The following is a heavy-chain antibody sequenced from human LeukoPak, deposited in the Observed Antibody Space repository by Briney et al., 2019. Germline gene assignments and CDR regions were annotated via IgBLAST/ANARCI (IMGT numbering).Heavy chain of an antibody. CDR3: ARGQAYYYDSSGYYRRGVDY. J-gene: IGHJ4*02. V-gene: IGHV4-34*01. CDR1: GGSFSGYY. D-gene: IGHD3-22*01. CDR2: INHSGST. Sequence: SETLSLTCAVYGGSFSGYYWSWIRQPPGKGLEWIGEINHSGSTNYNPSLKSRATISVDTSKNQFSLKLSSVTAADTAVYYCARGQAYYYDSSGYYRRGVDYWGQGTLVTVSS.